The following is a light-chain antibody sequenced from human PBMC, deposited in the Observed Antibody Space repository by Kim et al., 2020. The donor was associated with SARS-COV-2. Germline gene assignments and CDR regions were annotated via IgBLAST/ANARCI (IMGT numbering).Light chain of an antibody. J-gene: IGKJ1*01. CDR1: QFISHY. CDR3: QKYDCAPWT. Sequence: ASVGDRVTITCRTSQFISHYLAWYQQKPGKVPQLLIYDASTLQPGVPSRFSGTASGTEFTLTINSLRPEDVATYYCQKYDCAPWTFGQGTKVDIK. V-gene: IGKV1-27*01. CDR2: DAS.